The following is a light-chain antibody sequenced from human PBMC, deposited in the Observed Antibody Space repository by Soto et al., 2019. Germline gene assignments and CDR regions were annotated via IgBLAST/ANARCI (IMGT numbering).Light chain of an antibody. CDR3: QQSYSTRVT. CDR1: QSISSY. J-gene: IGKJ1*01. CDR2: AAS. V-gene: IGKV1-39*01. Sequence: DIQMTQSPSSLSASVGDRVTITCRASQSISSYLNWYQQKPGKAPKLLIYAASSLQSGVPSRFSGSGSGTDFTLTISSLQPEDFATYSCQQSYSTRVTFGQGTKVEIK.